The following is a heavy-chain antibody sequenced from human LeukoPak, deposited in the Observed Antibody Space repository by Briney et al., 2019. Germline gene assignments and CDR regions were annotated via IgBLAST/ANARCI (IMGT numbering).Heavy chain of an antibody. J-gene: IGHJ4*02. D-gene: IGHD1-26*01. V-gene: IGHV3-21*01. CDR3: ARSEWELIDH. CDR2: ISLSSSYI. Sequence: GGSLRLSCTASGFTFSTYSRNWVLQASGKGLEWVSSISLSSSYIYYADSVKGRFTISRDNAKNSLYLQMNSLRAEDTAVYYCARSEWELIDHWGQGTLVTVSS. CDR1: GFTFSTYS.